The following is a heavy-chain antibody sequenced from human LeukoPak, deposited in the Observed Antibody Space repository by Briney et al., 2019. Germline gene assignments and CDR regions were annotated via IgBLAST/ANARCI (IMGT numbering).Heavy chain of an antibody. D-gene: IGHD3-10*01. CDR3: ARDLEYGSGSYPYYFDY. Sequence: GGSLRLSCAASRFTFSSYWMTWVRQAPGKGLEWVANIKQDGSEKYYVDSVKGRFTISRDNAKNSLYLQMNSLRAEDTAVYYCARDLEYGSGSYPYYFDYWGQGTLVTVSS. CDR2: IKQDGSEK. J-gene: IGHJ4*02. V-gene: IGHV3-7*01. CDR1: RFTFSSYW.